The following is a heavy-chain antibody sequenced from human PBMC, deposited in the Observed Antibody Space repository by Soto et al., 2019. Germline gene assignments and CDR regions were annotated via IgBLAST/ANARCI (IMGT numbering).Heavy chain of an antibody. V-gene: IGHV3-23*01. CDR3: AKRGSGSQFDY. J-gene: IGHJ4*02. Sequence: VESLRLSFRTSGFTFSIYAMSWFRQAPGKGLEWVSVISGSGDSTYYADSVKGRFTISRDNSKNTLYLQMNSLRAEDTAVYYCAKRGSGSQFDYWGQGT. CDR2: ISGSGDST. CDR1: GFTFSIYA. D-gene: IGHD1-26*01.